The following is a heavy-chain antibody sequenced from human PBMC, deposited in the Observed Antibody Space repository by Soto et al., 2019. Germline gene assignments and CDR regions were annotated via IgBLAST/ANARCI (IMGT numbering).Heavy chain of an antibody. J-gene: IGHJ6*03. CDR3: ARRGRTLPHYSYYMDD. Sequence: EVQLLEYGGGLVQPGGSLRLSCAASGFTFSNYVMSWVRQAPGKGLEWVSSISNSGSNRYYAESVKGRVTISRDNSNNTLYLQMNSLRAEDTALYYCARRGRTLPHYSYYMDDWGKGTTVTVSS. CDR1: GFTFSNYV. CDR2: ISNSGSNR. V-gene: IGHV3-23*01.